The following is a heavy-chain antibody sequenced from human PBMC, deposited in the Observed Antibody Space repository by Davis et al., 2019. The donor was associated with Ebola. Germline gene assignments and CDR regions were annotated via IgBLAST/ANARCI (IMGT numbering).Heavy chain of an antibody. CDR1: GGSFSDYY. CDR2: INQSGRT. V-gene: IGHV4-34*01. J-gene: IGHJ4*02. D-gene: IGHD2-21*01. Sequence: PSETLSLTCAIYGGSFSDYYWGWIRQPPGKGLEWIGDINQSGRTNRNPSLKSRVTISMDTSKNQISLRLSSVTAADTAVYYCAGRPSDSGGDYFFDYWGQGALVTVSS. CDR3: AGRPSDSGGDYFFDY.